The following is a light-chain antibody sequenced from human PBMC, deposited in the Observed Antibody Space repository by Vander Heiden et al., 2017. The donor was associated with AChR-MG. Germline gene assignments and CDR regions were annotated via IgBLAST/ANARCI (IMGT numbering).Light chain of an antibody. Sequence: DIHMTQSPSSLSASVGDSVTITCRASQAISHFLAWYQQKPGRVPDLLIYATSILQSGVPSRFRGSGSGTDFTLTISSLQPEDVATYYCQKDDSAPWTFGQGTKVEIK. J-gene: IGKJ1*01. CDR1: QAISHF. CDR3: QKDDSAPWT. CDR2: ATS. V-gene: IGKV1-27*01.